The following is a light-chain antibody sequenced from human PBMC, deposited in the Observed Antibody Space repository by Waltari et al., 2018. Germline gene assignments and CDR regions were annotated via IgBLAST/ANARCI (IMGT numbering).Light chain of an antibody. V-gene: IGKV3-15*01. J-gene: IGKJ1*01. CDR2: GAS. CDR1: QSVNSN. CDR3: QQYNNWPPGRT. Sequence: EILLTQSPATLSVSPGERATLSCRASQSVNSNLAWYQQKPGQAPRLLIYGASSRATGVPARFRGSGSGTDFTLTISSLQSEDFAVYYCQQYNNWPPGRTFGQGTKVEI.